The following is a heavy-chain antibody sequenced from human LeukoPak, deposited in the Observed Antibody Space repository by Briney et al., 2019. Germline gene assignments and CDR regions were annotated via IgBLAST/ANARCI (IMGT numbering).Heavy chain of an antibody. D-gene: IGHD3/OR15-3a*01. Sequence: GGSLRLSCAVSGISLSNYGMSWVRQAPGKGLEWVAGISDSGGSTKYADSVKGRFTISRDNPKNTLFLQMNSLRAEDTAVYFCAKRGVVIRVVLVGFHKEAYYFESWGQGALVTVSS. CDR3: AKRGVVIRVVLVGFHKEAYYFES. V-gene: IGHV3-23*01. CDR2: ISDSGGST. CDR1: GISLSNYG. J-gene: IGHJ4*02.